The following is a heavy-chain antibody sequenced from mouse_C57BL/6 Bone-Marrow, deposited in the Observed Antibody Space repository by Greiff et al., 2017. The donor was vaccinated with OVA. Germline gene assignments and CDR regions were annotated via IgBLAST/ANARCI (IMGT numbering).Heavy chain of an antibody. Sequence: QVQLKQSGAELAKPGASVKLSCKASGYTFTSYWMHWVKQRPGQGLEWIGYINPSSGYTKYNQKFKDKATLTADKSSSTAYMQLSSLTYEDSAIYYCAIYDYGGGGFAYWGQGTLVTVSA. J-gene: IGHJ3*01. V-gene: IGHV1-7*01. CDR3: AIYDYGGGGFAY. CDR2: INPSSGYT. D-gene: IGHD2-4*01. CDR1: GYTFTSYW.